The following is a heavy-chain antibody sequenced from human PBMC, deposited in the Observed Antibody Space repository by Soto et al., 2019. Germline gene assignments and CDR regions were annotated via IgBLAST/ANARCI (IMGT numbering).Heavy chain of an antibody. CDR3: ARDHRRGATTELDY. V-gene: IGHV4-61*01. CDR1: GGSVSSGSYY. Sequence: QVQLQESGPGLVKPSETLSLTCTVSGGSVSSGSYYWSWIRQPPGKGLEWIGYIYYSGSTNYNPSLKSRVTISVDTSKNQFSLKLSSVTAADTAVYYCARDHRRGATTELDYWGQGTLVTVSS. CDR2: IYYSGST. J-gene: IGHJ4*02. D-gene: IGHD1-26*01.